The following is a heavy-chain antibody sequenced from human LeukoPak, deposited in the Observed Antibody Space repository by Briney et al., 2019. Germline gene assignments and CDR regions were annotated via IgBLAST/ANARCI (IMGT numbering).Heavy chain of an antibody. CDR3: ARDLVYYDSSGCYPDLDY. V-gene: IGHV7-4-1*02. J-gene: IGHJ4*02. D-gene: IGHD3-22*01. CDR1: GYTFTSYA. Sequence: ASVKVSCKASGYTFTSYAMNWVRQAPGQGLEWMGWINTNTGNPTYAQGFTGRFVFSLDTSVSTAYLQISSLKAEDTAVYYCARDLVYYDSSGCYPDLDYWGQGTLVTVSS. CDR2: INTNTGNP.